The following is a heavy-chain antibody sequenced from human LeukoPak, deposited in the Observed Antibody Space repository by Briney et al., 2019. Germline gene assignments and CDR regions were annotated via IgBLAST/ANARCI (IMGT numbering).Heavy chain of an antibody. CDR2: ISGSGAST. V-gene: IGHV3-23*01. CDR3: AKNHYSSSRDYFDY. J-gene: IGHJ4*02. D-gene: IGHD6-13*01. Sequence: GGSLRLSCTASGFTFDDYGMSWVRQAPGKGLEWVSVISGSGASTNYADSVKGRFIISRDNSKNTLYLQMNSLRAEDTAVYYCAKNHYSSSRDYFDYWGQGTLVTVSS. CDR1: GFTFDDYG.